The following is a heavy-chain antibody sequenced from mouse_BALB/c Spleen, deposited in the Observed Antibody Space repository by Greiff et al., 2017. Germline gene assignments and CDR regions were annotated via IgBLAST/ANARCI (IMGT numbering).Heavy chain of an antibody. CDR1: GFTFSSFG. Sequence: EVKVEESGGGLVQPGGSRKLSCAASGFTFSSFGMHWVRQAPEKGLEWVAYISSGSSTIYYADTVKGRFTISRDNPKNTLFLQMTSLRSEDTAMYYCARSLENYAMDYWGQGTSVTVSS. CDR3: ARSLENYAMDY. D-gene: IGHD6-5*01. CDR2: ISSGSSTI. V-gene: IGHV5-17*02. J-gene: IGHJ4*01.